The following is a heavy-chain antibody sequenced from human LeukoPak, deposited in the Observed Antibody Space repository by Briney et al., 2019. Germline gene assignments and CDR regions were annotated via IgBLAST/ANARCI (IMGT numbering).Heavy chain of an antibody. CDR2: INSDGSST. CDR1: GFTFSSYW. D-gene: IGHD1-26*01. CDR3: ARGGGSYYTVDY. J-gene: IGHJ4*02. V-gene: IGHV3-74*01. Sequence: GGSLRLSCAASGFTFSSYWMHWVRQAPGKGLVWVSRINSDGSSTSYADSVKGRFTISRDNAKNSLYLQMNSLRAEDTALYYCARGGGSYYTVDYWGQGTLVTVSS.